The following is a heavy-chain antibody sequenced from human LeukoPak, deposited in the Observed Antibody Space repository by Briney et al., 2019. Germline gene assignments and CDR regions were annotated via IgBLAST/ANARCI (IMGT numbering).Heavy chain of an antibody. D-gene: IGHD3-3*01. CDR2: INNDGSST. CDR1: GFIFSDHW. Sequence: GGSLRLSCAASGFIFSDHWMHWVRQAPGKGLVWLSRINNDGSSTIYADSVKGRFTFSRDNAENTLFLEMSSLRVEDAAVYYCVRERNNFWSGHHSIFDSWGQGTLVTVSS. J-gene: IGHJ4*02. V-gene: IGHV3-74*01. CDR3: VRERNNFWSGHHSIFDS.